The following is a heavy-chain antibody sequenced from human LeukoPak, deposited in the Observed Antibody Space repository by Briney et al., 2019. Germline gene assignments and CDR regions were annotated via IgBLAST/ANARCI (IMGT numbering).Heavy chain of an antibody. CDR2: ISSNGGST. D-gene: IGHD5-18*01. CDR3: ARVGGYSYGSSDY. CDR1: GFTFSSYG. V-gene: IGHV3-64*01. Sequence: PGGSLRLSCAASGFTFSSYGMHWVRQAPGKGLEYVSAISSNGGSTYYANSVKGRFTNSRDNSKNTLYLQMGSLRAEDMAVYYCARVGGYSYGSSDYWGQGTLVTVSS. J-gene: IGHJ4*02.